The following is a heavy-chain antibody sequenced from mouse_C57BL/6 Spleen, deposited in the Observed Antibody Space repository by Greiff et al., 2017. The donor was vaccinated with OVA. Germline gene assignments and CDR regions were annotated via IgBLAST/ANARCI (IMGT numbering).Heavy chain of an antibody. V-gene: IGHV1-76*01. J-gene: IGHJ2*01. CDR1: GYTFTDYY. Sequence: QVQLQQSGAELVRPGASVKLSCKASGYTFTDYYINRVKQRPGQGLEWIARIYPGSGNTYYNEKFKGKATLTAEKSSSTAYMQLSSLTSEDSAVYFCARSQIYYDYDVFDYWGQGTTLTVSS. CDR2: IYPGSGNT. D-gene: IGHD2-4*01. CDR3: ARSQIYYDYDVFDY.